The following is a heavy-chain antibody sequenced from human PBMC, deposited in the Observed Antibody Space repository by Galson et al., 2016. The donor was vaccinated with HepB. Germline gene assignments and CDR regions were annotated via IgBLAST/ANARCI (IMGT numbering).Heavy chain of an antibody. Sequence: SLRLSCATSGFLFNYFAMHWVRQAPGKGLEWVATIYSDGSTKYYADSVKGRFTISRDNSKNTLDLQMSSLKVEDTAVYYCERMYCSSSSCYFDSWGQGALVTVSS. CDR3: ERMYCSSSSCYFDS. V-gene: IGHV3-33*01. CDR2: IYSDGSTK. CDR1: GFLFNYFA. J-gene: IGHJ4*02. D-gene: IGHD2-2*01.